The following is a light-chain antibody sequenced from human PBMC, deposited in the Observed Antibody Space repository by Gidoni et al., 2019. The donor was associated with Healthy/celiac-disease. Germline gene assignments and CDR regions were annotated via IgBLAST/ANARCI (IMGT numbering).Light chain of an antibody. Sequence: EIVLTQSPGTLSLSPGERATLSCRASQRVSNGYLAWYQQKPGQAPRLLVYGAYGASTRATGIPDRFSGSGSRTDFTLTISRLEPEDSAVYYCQQYGSLVTFGGXTKVEIK. CDR2: GAYGAS. J-gene: IGKJ4*01. V-gene: IGKV3-20*01. CDR1: QRVSNGY. CDR3: QQYGSLVT.